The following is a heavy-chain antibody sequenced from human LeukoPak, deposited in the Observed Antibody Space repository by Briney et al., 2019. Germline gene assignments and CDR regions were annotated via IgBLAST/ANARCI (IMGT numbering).Heavy chain of an antibody. D-gene: IGHD3-3*01. CDR3: AKERSYYDFWSGYYKAPNYYYGMDV. V-gene: IGHV3-23*01. J-gene: IGHJ6*02. Sequence: AGGSLRLSCAASGFTFSSYAMSWVRQAPGKGLEWVSAISGSGGSTYYADSVKGRFTISRDNSKNTLYLQMNSLRAEDTAVYYCAKERSYYDFWSGYYKAPNYYYGMDVWGQGTTVTVSS. CDR1: GFTFSSYA. CDR2: ISGSGGST.